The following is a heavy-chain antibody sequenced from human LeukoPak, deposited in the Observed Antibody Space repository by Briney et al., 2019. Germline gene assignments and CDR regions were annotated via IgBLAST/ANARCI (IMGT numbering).Heavy chain of an antibody. V-gene: IGHV4-39*07. D-gene: IGHD3-10*01. Sequence: ASETLSLTCTVSGGSISSYYWGWIRQPPGKGLEWIGSIYYSGSTYYNPSLKSRVTISVDTSKNQFSLKLSSVTAADTAVYYCARAPMVRGVTSHFDYWGQGTLVTVSS. CDR1: GGSISSYY. CDR3: ARAPMVRGVTSHFDY. J-gene: IGHJ4*02. CDR2: IYYSGST.